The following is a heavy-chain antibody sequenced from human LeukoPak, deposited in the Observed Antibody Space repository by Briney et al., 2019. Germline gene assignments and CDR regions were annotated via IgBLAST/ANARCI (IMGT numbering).Heavy chain of an antibody. V-gene: IGHV3-30*03. CDR1: GFPFSGYA. D-gene: IGHD6-19*01. CDR2: ISYDGSIE. Sequence: GRSLRLSCAASGFPFSGYAMHWVRQAPGKGLEWVAIISYDGSIEHYADSVRGRFTISRDNSKNTLYLQMNSLRAEDTAVYYCAGGAEKREGVYSSGWYGDFDYWGQGTLVTVSS. CDR3: AGGAEKREGVYSSGWYGDFDY. J-gene: IGHJ4*02.